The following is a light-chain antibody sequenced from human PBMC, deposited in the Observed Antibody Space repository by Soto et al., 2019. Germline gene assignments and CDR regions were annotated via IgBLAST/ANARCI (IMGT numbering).Light chain of an antibody. V-gene: IGKV1-39*01. Sequence: DNQMTQSPSALSASVGDRVTITFRASQSITNYLNWYQHKPGQAPNLLIYAASTLQAGVPSRFRGSGSGTDFTLTISSLQPEDFATYYCQHFNNYPTFGQGTRLEIK. CDR3: QHFNNYPT. CDR2: AAS. J-gene: IGKJ5*01. CDR1: QSITNY.